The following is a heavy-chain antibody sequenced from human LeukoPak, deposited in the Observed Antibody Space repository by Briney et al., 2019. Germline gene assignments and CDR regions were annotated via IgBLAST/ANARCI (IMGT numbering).Heavy chain of an antibody. CDR2: IYTGGST. Sequence: SETLSLTCTVSGGSISSGSYYWSWIRQPAGKGLEWIGRIYTGGSTNYNLSPKSRVTISVYTSKNQFSLKLSSVTAADPGTYYCAREPSRVGAKGRYFDYWGQGTLVTVSS. J-gene: IGHJ4*02. V-gene: IGHV4-61*02. CDR3: AREPSRVGAKGRYFDY. D-gene: IGHD1-26*01. CDR1: GGSISSGSYY.